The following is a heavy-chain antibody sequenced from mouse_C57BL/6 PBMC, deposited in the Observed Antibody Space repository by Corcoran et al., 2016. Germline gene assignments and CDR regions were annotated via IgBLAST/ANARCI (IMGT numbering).Heavy chain of an antibody. D-gene: IGHD4-1*02. CDR2: INTYSGVP. Sequence: QIQLVQSGPELKKPGETVKISCKASGYTFTTYGMSWVKQAPGKGLKWMGWINTYSGVPTYADDFKGRFAFSLETSASTAYLQINNLKNEDTATYFCARPQLGLDYWGQGTTLTGSS. V-gene: IGHV9-3*01. J-gene: IGHJ2*01. CDR3: ARPQLGLDY. CDR1: GYTFTTYG.